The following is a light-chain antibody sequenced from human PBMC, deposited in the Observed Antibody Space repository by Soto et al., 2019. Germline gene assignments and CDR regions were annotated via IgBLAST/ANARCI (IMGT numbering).Light chain of an antibody. CDR3: SAYAGRNNSLYV. J-gene: IGLJ1*01. Sequence: QSVLTQPPSASGSPGQSVTISCTGTSSDVGGYNYVSWYQQHPGKAPKLRIYEVSKRPSGVPDRFSGSKSGNTASLTVSGLQPEDEADYYCSAYAGRNNSLYVFGTGTNVTVL. V-gene: IGLV2-8*01. CDR2: EVS. CDR1: SSDVGGYNY.